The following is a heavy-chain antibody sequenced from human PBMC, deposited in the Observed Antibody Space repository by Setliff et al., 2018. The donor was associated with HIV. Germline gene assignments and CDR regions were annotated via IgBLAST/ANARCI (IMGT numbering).Heavy chain of an antibody. D-gene: IGHD3-16*01. J-gene: IGHJ4*03. Sequence: ASVKVSCKASGYTFTTYTIHWVRQAPGQGLEWMGRINTDNANTEYSQKFQGRVAITRDTSASTAYMELSSLRSEDTAVYFCARPQHLVYDLFNFWGQGTLVTVSS. CDR2: INTDNANT. CDR1: GYTFTTYT. CDR3: ARPQHLVYDLFNF. V-gene: IGHV1-3*04.